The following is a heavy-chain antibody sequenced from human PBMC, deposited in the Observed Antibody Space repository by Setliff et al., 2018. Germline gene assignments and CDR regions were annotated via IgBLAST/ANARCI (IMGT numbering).Heavy chain of an antibody. Sequence: PSETLSLTCTVSGGSISSYYWSWIRQPAGKGLEWIGHIYIGGSANYNPSLKSRVTMSIDTSKNQFSLKLSSVTAADTAVYYCARDSMAGVDYWGQGTLVTVSS. CDR2: IYIGGSA. CDR1: GGSISSYY. D-gene: IGHD2-2*01. CDR3: ARDSMAGVDY. V-gene: IGHV4-4*07. J-gene: IGHJ4*02.